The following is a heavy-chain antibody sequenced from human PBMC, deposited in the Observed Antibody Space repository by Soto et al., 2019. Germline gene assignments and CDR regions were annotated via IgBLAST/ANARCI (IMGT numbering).Heavy chain of an antibody. V-gene: IGHV4-39*01. Sequence: SETLSLTGTVSGGSISICRHYWACIRQPPGKGLECIANIYYSGSTYYNPTLKSRDTISVHTSKNQFTLKLSSVTAADTAVYYCGSLRRIPYSYYGMDVWGQGTTVTVSS. CDR3: GSLRRIPYSYYGMDV. D-gene: IGHD2-21*01. CDR1: GGSISICRHY. J-gene: IGHJ6*02. CDR2: IYYSGST.